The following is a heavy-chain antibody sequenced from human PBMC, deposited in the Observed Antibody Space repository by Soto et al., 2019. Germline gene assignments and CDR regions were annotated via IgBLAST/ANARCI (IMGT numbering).Heavy chain of an antibody. V-gene: IGHV1-69*01. D-gene: IGHD1-7*01. CDR1: VGTFSSYA. CDR3: ARGTGTFFRYYYGMDV. CDR2: IIPIFGTA. Sequence: QVQLVQSGAEVKKPGSSVKVSCKASVGTFSSYAISWVRQAPGQGLEWMGGIIPIFGTANYAQKFQGRVTITADESTSTAYMELSSLRSEDTAVYYCARGTGTFFRYYYGMDVWGQGTTVTVSS. J-gene: IGHJ6*02.